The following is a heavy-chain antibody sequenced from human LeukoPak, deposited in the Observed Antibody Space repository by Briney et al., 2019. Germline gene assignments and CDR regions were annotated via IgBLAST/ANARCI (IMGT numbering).Heavy chain of an antibody. D-gene: IGHD3-3*01. J-gene: IGHJ4*02. Sequence: PSETLSLTCAVYGGSFSGYYWSWIRQPPGKGLEWIGEINHSGGTNYNPSLKSRATISVDTSKNQFSLKLSSVTAADTAVYYCARAVYDFWSGYSISRVFDYWGQGTLVTVSP. CDR3: ARAVYDFWSGYSISRVFDY. CDR2: INHSGGT. CDR1: GGSFSGYY. V-gene: IGHV4-34*01.